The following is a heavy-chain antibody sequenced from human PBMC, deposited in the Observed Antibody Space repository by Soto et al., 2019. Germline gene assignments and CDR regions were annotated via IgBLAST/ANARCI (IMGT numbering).Heavy chain of an antibody. CDR1: GFTFSDYY. CDR3: VRGNFYYGMDV. CDR2: MSGSGDAI. J-gene: IGHJ6*02. Sequence: LRLSCTTSGFTFSDYYMTWVRQAPGKGLEWISYMSGSGDAIYYADSVKGRFTISRDNAKNSLHLEMNSLRVEDTAMYYCVRGNFYYGMDVWGQGTTVTVSS. V-gene: IGHV3-11*01.